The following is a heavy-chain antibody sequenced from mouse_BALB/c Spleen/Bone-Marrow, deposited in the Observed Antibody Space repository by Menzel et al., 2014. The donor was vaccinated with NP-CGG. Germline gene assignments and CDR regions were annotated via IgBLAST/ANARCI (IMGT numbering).Heavy chain of an antibody. J-gene: IGHJ2*01. D-gene: IGHD1-1*01. CDR3: ARADITAVVAGY. CDR1: GFTFSSFG. V-gene: IGHV5-17*02. Sequence: EVKLVESGGGLVQPGGSRKLSCAASGFTFSSFGMHWVRQAPEKVLEWVAYISSGSSNIYYADTVKGRFTISRDNPKTTLFLQMTSLRSEDTVMYYCARADITAVVAGYWGQGTTLTVSS. CDR2: ISSGSSNI.